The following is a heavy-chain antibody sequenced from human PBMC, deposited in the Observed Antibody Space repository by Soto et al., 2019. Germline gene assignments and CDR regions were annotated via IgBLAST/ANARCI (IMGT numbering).Heavy chain of an antibody. CDR2: ISGSGGST. Sequence: GGSLRLSCAASGFTFSSYAMSWVRQAPGKGLEWVSAISGSGGSTYYADSGKGRFTISRNNSKNTLYLQMNSLRAEDTAVYYCAKDRRSSSYYFDYWGQGTLVTVSS. CDR3: AKDRRSSSYYFDY. CDR1: GFTFSSYA. J-gene: IGHJ4*02. V-gene: IGHV3-23*01. D-gene: IGHD6-6*01.